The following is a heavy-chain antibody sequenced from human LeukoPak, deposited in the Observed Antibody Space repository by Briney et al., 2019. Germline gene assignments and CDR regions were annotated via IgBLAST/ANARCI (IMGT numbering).Heavy chain of an antibody. CDR2: IYTSGTT. V-gene: IGHV4-61*02. Sequence: SETLSLTCTVSGGSISSGSYYWGWLRQPAGKGLECIVRIYTSGTTTYNPSLKSPFTISVDTSKNQFSPKLSSVTAAATAVYYCAREGIVRATAYWGQGTLVTLSS. D-gene: IGHD1-26*01. CDR3: AREGIVRATAY. J-gene: IGHJ4*02. CDR1: GGSISSGSYY.